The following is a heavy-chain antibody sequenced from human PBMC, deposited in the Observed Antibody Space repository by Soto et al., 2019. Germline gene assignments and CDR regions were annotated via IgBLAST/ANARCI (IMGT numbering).Heavy chain of an antibody. Sequence: GESLKISCKASGYSFTSYWVAWVRQMPGKGLEWMGVFYPGDSDTRYSPSFQGQVTISGDKSISTAYLQWSGLQASDTAIYYCARGSGSYAAGFDYWGPGTLVTVS. CDR2: FYPGDSDT. V-gene: IGHV5-51*01. CDR1: GYSFTSYW. CDR3: ARGSGSYAAGFDY. J-gene: IGHJ4*02. D-gene: IGHD1-26*01.